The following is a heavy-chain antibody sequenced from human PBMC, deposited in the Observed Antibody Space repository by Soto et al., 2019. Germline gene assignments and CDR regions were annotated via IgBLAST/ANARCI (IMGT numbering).Heavy chain of an antibody. D-gene: IGHD1-1*01. CDR3: ATLPRATPYTYFDY. J-gene: IGHJ4*02. CDR1: GGSISTYY. CDR2: IYYSGST. Sequence: QVQLQESGPGLVKPSETLSLTCTVSGGSISTYYWSWIRQPPGKGLEWVGYIYYSGSTNYNPSLKSRVTISVDTSKNQFSLKRSSVTAADTAIYYCATLPRATPYTYFDYWGQGTLVTVSS. V-gene: IGHV4-59*08.